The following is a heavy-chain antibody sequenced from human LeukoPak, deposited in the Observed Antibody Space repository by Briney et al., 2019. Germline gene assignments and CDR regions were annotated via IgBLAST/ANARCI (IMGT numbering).Heavy chain of an antibody. CDR3: ARAKCSSTSCKKSGFDP. Sequence: SQTLSLTCTVSGGSISSGGYYWSWIRQHPGKGLEWIGYIYCSGSTYYNPSLKSRVTISVDTSKNQFSPKLSSVTAADTAVYYCARAKCSSTSCKKSGFDPWGQGTLVTVSS. J-gene: IGHJ5*02. V-gene: IGHV4-31*03. CDR1: GGSISSGGYY. D-gene: IGHD2-2*01. CDR2: IYCSGST.